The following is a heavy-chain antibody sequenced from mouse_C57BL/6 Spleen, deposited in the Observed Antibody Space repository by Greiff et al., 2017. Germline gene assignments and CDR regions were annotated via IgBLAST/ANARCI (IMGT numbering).Heavy chain of an antibody. V-gene: IGHV1-22*01. Sequence: VVEPGASVKMSCKASGYTFTDYNMHWVKQSHGKSLEWIGYINPNNGGTSYNQKFKGKATLTVNKSSSTAYMELRSLTSEDSAVYYCAGGSYAMDYWGQGTSVTVSS. CDR1: GYTFTDYN. J-gene: IGHJ4*01. CDR2: INPNNGGT. CDR3: AGGSYAMDY.